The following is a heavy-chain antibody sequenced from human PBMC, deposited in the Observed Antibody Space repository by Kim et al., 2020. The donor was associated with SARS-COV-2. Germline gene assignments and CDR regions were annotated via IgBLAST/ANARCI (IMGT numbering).Heavy chain of an antibody. J-gene: IGHJ4*02. V-gene: IGHV4-4*09. CDR3: ARSRRGEY. CDR2: GNP. D-gene: IGHD3-10*01. Sequence: GNPNYNPSLRGRVTISVDTSKNQFSLRLSSVTAADTAVYYCARSRRGEYWGQGSLVTVSS.